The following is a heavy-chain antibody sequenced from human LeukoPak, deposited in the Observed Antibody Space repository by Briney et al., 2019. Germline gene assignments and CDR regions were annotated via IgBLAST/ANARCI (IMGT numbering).Heavy chain of an antibody. CDR1: GGSFSGYY. CDR3: ARKSLVTAGRKPYDF. J-gene: IGHJ4*02. D-gene: IGHD6-13*01. Sequence: SETLSLTCAVYGGSFSGYYWSWIRQPPGKGLEWIGETVHSGRTNSNASLKSRVTISVDMSKNQFSLSLSSLTAADTAVYYFARKSLVTAGRKPYDFWDQGTLVTVSP. CDR2: TVHSGRT. V-gene: IGHV4-34*12.